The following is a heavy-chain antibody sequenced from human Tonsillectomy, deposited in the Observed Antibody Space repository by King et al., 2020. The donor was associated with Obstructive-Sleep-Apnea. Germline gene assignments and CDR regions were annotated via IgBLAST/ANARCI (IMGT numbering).Heavy chain of an antibody. CDR2: VYYSGST. V-gene: IGHV4-39*01. Sequence: QLQESGPGLVKPSETLSLTCTVSGGSISSSSYYWGWIRQPPGKGLEWIGSVYYSGSTYYNPSLKSRVTISVDTSQNQFSLKLSPVTAAATAVYYCARQKKTGDPYYFDYWGQGTLVTVSS. CDR3: ARQKKTGDPYYFDY. D-gene: IGHD7-27*01. CDR1: GGSISSSSYY. J-gene: IGHJ4*02.